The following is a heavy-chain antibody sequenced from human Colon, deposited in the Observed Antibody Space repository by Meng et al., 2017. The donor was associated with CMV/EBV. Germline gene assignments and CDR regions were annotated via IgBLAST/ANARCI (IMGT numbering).Heavy chain of an antibody. Sequence: ASVKVSCKSSGYTFTDYYIHWVRQAPGQGLEWVGWINPYSGVTNSAQKFQGRVTMTRDTSISTVYMELTRLTSYDTARYYCAKAVAASDYYYRGLDVWGQGTTVTVSS. CDR1: GYTFTDYY. D-gene: IGHD6-19*01. CDR3: AKAVAASDYYYRGLDV. J-gene: IGHJ6*02. V-gene: IGHV1-2*02. CDR2: INPYSGVT.